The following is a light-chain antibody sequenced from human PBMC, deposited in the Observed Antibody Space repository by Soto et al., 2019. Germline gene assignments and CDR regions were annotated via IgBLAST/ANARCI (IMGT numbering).Light chain of an antibody. J-gene: IGKJ2*01. V-gene: IGKV1-39*01. CDR2: AAS. Sequence: DIPMTQSPSSLSASVRDRVTITCRASQSITTFLNWYQQRPGKAPKLLIYAASTLRSGVPSRFSGSGSGTDFTLTISSLQPEDFATYFCQHSYTTPYTFGQGTRLEI. CDR3: QHSYTTPYT. CDR1: QSITTF.